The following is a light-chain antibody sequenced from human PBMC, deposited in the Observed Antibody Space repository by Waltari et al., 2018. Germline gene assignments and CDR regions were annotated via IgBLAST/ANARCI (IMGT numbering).Light chain of an antibody. J-gene: IGLJ2*01. CDR3: SSYSSTSTHVV. V-gene: IGLV2-14*03. CDR2: DVT. CDR1: SSDVGAYNY. Sequence: QSALIQPASVSGSPGQSITISCTGTSSDVGAYNYVSWYQQHPGKAPKFMIYDVTTRPSGVSNRFSGSKSGNPASLTISGLQADDEGDYYCSSYSSTSTHVVFGGGTNVTVL.